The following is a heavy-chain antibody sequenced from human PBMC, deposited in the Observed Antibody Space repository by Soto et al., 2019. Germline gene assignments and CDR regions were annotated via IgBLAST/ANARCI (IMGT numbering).Heavy chain of an antibody. V-gene: IGHV1-69*13. J-gene: IGHJ3*02. D-gene: IGHD4-17*01. CDR3: ARPPPLRYDDAFDI. CDR1: GYTFTSYA. Sequence: ASVKVSCKASGYTFTSYAISWVRQAPGQGLEWMGGIIPIFGTANYAQKFQGRVTITADESTSTAYMELSSLRSEDTAVYYCARPPPLRYDDAFDIWGQGTMVTVSS. CDR2: IIPIFGTA.